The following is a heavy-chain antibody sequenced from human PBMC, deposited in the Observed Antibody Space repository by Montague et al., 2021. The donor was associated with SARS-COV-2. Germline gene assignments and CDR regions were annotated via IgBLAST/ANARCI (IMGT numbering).Heavy chain of an antibody. CDR2: LSSSSSYI. CDR3: ARDRDSSGWFDY. CDR1: GFTFSSYS. J-gene: IGHJ4*02. D-gene: IGHD6-19*01. V-gene: IGHV3-21*01. Sequence: SLRLSCAASGFTFSSYSMNWVRQAPGKGLEWVSSLSSSSSYIYYXXSVKVLFTISRDNAKNSLYLQMNSLRAEDTAVYYCARDRDSSGWFDYWGQGTLVTVSS.